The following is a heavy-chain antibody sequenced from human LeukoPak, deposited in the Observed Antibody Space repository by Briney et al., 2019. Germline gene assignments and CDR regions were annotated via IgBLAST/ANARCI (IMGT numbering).Heavy chain of an antibody. CDR2: IYTSGST. J-gene: IGHJ4*02. CDR3: AREGYSSIPFDY. D-gene: IGHD6-13*01. V-gene: IGHV4-61*02. Sequence: SQTLSLTCTVSGGSISSGSYYWSWIRQPAGKGLEWIGRIYTSGSTNYNPSLKSRVTISVDTSKNQFSLKLSSVTAADTAVYYCAREGYSSIPFDYWGQGTLVTVSS. CDR1: GGSISSGSYY.